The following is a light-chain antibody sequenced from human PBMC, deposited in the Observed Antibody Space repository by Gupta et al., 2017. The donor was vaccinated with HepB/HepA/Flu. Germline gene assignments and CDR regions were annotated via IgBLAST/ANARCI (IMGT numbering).Light chain of an antibody. CDR2: RAS. Sequence: DIQMTQSPSTLSVYVGDTVTITCRASQNVDNWVAWYQQKPGKGPKLLIHRASKLQSGVPSRFSGSGSGTEFIFTISRLQPDDFATYYWQQDEDFPTFGGGTKVEI. CDR3: QQDEDFPT. J-gene: IGKJ4*01. V-gene: IGKV1-5*03. CDR1: QNVDNW.